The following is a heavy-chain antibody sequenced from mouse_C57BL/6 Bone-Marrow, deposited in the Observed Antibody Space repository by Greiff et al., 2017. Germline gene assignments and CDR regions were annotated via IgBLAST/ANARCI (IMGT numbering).Heavy chain of an antibody. CDR2: ISGGGGNT. J-gene: IGHJ4*01. CDR3: ASHIGRLRRHYAMDY. D-gene: IGHD2-4*01. V-gene: IGHV5-9*01. Sequence: DVMLVESGGGLVKPGGSLKLSCAASGFTFSSYTMSWVRQTPEKRLEWVATISGGGGNTYYPDSVKGRFTISRDNAKNTLYLQMSSLRSEDTALYYFASHIGRLRRHYAMDYWGQGPSVTVAS. CDR1: GFTFSSYT.